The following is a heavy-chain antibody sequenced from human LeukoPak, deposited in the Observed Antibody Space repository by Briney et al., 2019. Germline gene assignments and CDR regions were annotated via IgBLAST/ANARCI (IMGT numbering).Heavy chain of an antibody. J-gene: IGHJ5*02. D-gene: IGHD6-13*01. CDR2: IYHSGST. Sequence: SQTLSLTCAVSGGSISSGGYSWSWIRQPPGKGLEWIGYIYHSGSTYYNPSLKSRVTISVDRSKNQFSLKLSSVTAADTAVYYCAGALAAAGTRGWFDPWGQGTLVTVSS. CDR3: AGALAAAGTRGWFDP. V-gene: IGHV4-30-2*01. CDR1: GGSISSGGYS.